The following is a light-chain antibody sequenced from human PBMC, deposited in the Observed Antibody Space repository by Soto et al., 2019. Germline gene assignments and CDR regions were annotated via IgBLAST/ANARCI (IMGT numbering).Light chain of an antibody. CDR3: WSYTTSDMWV. Sequence: QPVLTQPRSVSGSPGQSVSISCTGTNSDIGNYNLVSWYQQPPGKAPKLIISAVSRRPSGVPDRFSGSKSGNTASLTISGLQADDEADYYCWSYTTSDMWVFGGGTKVTVL. CDR2: AVS. J-gene: IGLJ3*02. V-gene: IGLV2-11*01. CDR1: NSDIGNYNL.